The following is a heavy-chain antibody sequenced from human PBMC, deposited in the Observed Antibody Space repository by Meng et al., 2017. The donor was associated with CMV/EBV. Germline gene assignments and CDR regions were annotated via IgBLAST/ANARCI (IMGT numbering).Heavy chain of an antibody. CDR2: ISSSGSTI. CDR3: ASLTQYYYDSSDWFDP. D-gene: IGHD3-22*01. J-gene: IGHJ5*02. Sequence: GGSLRLSCAASGFTFSSYEMNWVRQAPGKGLEWVSYISSSGSTIYYADSVKGRFTISRDNAKNSLYLQMNSLRAEDTAVYYCASLTQYYYDSSDWFDPWGQGTLVTVSS. V-gene: IGHV3-48*03. CDR1: GFTFSSYE.